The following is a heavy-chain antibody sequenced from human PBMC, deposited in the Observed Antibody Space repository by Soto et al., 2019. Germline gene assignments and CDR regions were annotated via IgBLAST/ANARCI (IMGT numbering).Heavy chain of an antibody. CDR1: GGSIGLFY. V-gene: IGHV4-59*08. J-gene: IGHJ3*02. Sequence: PSETLSLTCTVSGGSIGLFYWSWIRQPPGKGLEWIGYIYSTGSTNYNPSLKSRVTISVDTSTNQFSLKLSSATASDTAIYYCARHVLRYFDWLLGPFDIWGQGTMVTVSS. D-gene: IGHD3-9*01. CDR3: ARHVLRYFDWLLGPFDI. CDR2: IYSTGST.